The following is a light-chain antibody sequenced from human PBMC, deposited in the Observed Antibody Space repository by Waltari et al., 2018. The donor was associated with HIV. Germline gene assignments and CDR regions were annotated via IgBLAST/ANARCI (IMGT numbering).Light chain of an antibody. Sequence: QSALTQPASVSGSPGQSITISCTGTSSDVGTYSLVSWYQHHPGKAPKLMIYEGNKRPSGVSNRFSGSKSGNTASLTISRLQAEDVADYYCSSYTSFSTVLFGGGTKLTVL. J-gene: IGLJ2*01. CDR1: SSDVGTYSL. V-gene: IGLV2-23*01. CDR2: EGN. CDR3: SSYTSFSTVL.